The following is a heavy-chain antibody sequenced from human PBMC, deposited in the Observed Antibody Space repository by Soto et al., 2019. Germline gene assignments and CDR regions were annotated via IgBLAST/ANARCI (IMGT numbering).Heavy chain of an antibody. CDR2: IKQDGSEK. V-gene: IGHV3-7*03. D-gene: IGHD6-6*01. CDR3: ARGGSSSCDVNASDI. CDR1: GFTFSSYW. Sequence: GGSLRLSCAASGFTFSSYWMSWVRQAPGKGLEWVANIKQDGSEKYYVDSVKGRFTISRDNAKNSLYLQMNSLRAEDTAVYYCARGGSSSCDVNASDIWGQGTMVTVSS. J-gene: IGHJ3*02.